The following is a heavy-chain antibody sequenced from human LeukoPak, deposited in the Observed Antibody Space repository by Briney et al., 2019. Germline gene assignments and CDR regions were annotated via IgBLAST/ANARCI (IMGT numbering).Heavy chain of an antibody. CDR3: ATGMVRGAVSDCYSD. V-gene: IGHV4-34*01. D-gene: IGHD2-21*02. Sequence: SETLSLTCAVYGGSFSGYYWRWIRQPPGKGLEWIGEINHSGSTNYNPSLKSRVTISVDTSKNQFSLKLSSVTAADTAVYYCATGMVRGAVSDCYSDWGQGTLVTVSS. J-gene: IGHJ4*02. CDR2: INHSGST. CDR1: GGSFSGYY.